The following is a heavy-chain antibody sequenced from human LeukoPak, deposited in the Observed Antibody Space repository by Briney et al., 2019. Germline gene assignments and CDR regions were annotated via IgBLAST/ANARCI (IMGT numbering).Heavy chain of an antibody. Sequence: GGSLRLSCAASGFTVSTNYMSWVRQAPRKGLEWVSVIYSGGSTYYADSVKGRFTISRDNSKNTLYLQMNSLRAEDTAVYYCARTYYYDSSGYYFDYWGQGTLVTVSS. V-gene: IGHV3-53*01. J-gene: IGHJ4*02. D-gene: IGHD3-22*01. CDR3: ARTYYYDSSGYYFDY. CDR2: IYSGGST. CDR1: GFTVSTNY.